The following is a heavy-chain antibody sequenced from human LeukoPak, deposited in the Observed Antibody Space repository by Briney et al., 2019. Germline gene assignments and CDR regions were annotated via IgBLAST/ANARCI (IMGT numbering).Heavy chain of an antibody. CDR1: GGSFSGYY. J-gene: IGHJ4*02. Sequence: PSETLSLTCAVHGGSFSGYYWSWVRQPPGKGLEWIGEIYRSGSTNFNPSLRTRVTMSLDKSKNQFSLTLSSVTAADTAVYYCARFDSSGSTNYFDNWGQGTLVAVSS. D-gene: IGHD3-22*01. V-gene: IGHV4-34*01. CDR2: IYRSGST. CDR3: ARFDSSGSTNYFDN.